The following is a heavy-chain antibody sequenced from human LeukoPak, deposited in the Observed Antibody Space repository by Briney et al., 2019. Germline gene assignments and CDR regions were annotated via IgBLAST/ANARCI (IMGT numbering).Heavy chain of an antibody. CDR2: IYYSGST. J-gene: IGHJ5*02. CDR3: ARPFIKYYYGSGTRWFDP. Sequence: PSETLSLTCAVNGGSFSDYYWSWIRQPPGKGLEWIGSIYYSGSTSYNPSLKSRVTISLDTSKNQFSLKLTSVTAADTAVYYCARPFIKYYYGSGTRWFDPWGQGTLVTVSS. D-gene: IGHD3-10*01. CDR1: GGSFSDYY. V-gene: IGHV4-34*01.